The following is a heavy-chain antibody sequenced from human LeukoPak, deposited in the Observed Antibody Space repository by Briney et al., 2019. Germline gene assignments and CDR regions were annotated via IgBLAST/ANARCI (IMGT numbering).Heavy chain of an antibody. Sequence: GGSLRLSCAASGFTFSSYWMHWVCQAPGKGLVWVSAISGSGGSTYYADSVKGRFTISRDNSKNTLYLQMNSLRAEDTAVYYCAKPWEVGATTSYYGMDVWGQGTTVTVSS. J-gene: IGHJ6*02. D-gene: IGHD1-26*01. V-gene: IGHV3-23*01. CDR1: GFTFSSYW. CDR3: AKPWEVGATTSYYGMDV. CDR2: ISGSGGST.